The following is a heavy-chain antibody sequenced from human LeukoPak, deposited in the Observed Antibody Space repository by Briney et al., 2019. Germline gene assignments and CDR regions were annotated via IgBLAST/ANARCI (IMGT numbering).Heavy chain of an antibody. CDR2: TYTSGNT. J-gene: IGHJ4*02. CDR3: AREGSQSGSRHFDY. V-gene: IGHV4-4*07. D-gene: IGHD1-26*01. Sequence: SETLSLTCTVSGGSISSYYWSWIRPPAGKGLEWIGRTYTSGNTNSNPSLKSRVTMSVDTSNNQFSLKLSSVTAADTAVYYCAREGSQSGSRHFDYWGQGTLVTVSS. CDR1: GGSISSYY.